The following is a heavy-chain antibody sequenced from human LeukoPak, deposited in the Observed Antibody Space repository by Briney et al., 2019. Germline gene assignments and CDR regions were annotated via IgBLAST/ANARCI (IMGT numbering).Heavy chain of an antibody. D-gene: IGHD2-21*01. CDR1: RYTFRGYY. CDR3: ARDSRFCGSECYSNQLPQNYFDS. J-gene: IGHJ4*02. V-gene: IGHV1-2*02. CDR2: INPDSVAT. Sequence: GASVKVSCKASRYTFRGYYMHWVRQVPGQGLEWMGWINPDSVATKSAQKCQARGTMTRDISSSTAYMELNRLRSDDPAVYYCARDSRFCGSECYSNQLPQNYFDSWGQGTLVTVSS.